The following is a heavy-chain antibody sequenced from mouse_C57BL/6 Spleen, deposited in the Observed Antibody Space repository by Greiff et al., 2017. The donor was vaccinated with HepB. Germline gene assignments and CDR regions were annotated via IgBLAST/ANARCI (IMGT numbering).Heavy chain of an antibody. V-gene: IGHV3-8*01. J-gene: IGHJ1*03. D-gene: IGHD1-1*01. CDR2: ISYSGST. CDR3: ARYYGSSFWYFDV. Sequence: EVHLVESGPGLAKPSQTLSLTCSVTGYSITSDYWNWIRKFPGNKLEYIGYISYSGSTYYNPTLKSRISITRDTSKNQYYLQWNSVTTEDTATYYCARYYGSSFWYFDVWGTGTTVTVSS. CDR1: GYSITSDY.